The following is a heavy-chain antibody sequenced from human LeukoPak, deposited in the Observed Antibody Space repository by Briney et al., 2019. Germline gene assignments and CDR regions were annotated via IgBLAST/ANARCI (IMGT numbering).Heavy chain of an antibody. D-gene: IGHD5-24*01. J-gene: IGHJ4*02. CDR3: AREGDGYNSFFDY. Sequence: SETLPLTCAVYGGSFSGYYWSWIRQPPGKGLEWLGEINHSGSTNYNPSLKSRATISVDTSKNPFSLKLSSVTAADTAVYYCAREGDGYNSFFDYWGQGTLVTVSS. CDR1: GGSFSGYY. V-gene: IGHV4-34*01. CDR2: INHSGST.